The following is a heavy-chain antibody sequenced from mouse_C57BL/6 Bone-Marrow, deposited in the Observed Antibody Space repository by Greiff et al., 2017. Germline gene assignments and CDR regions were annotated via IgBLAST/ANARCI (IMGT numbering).Heavy chain of an antibody. V-gene: IGHV1-74*01. J-gene: IGHJ4*01. CDR1: GYTFTSYW. Sequence: QVHVKQPGAELVKPGASVKVSCKASGYTFTSYWMHWVKQRPGQGLEWIGRIHPSDSDTNYNQKFKGKATLTVDKSSSTAYMQLSSLTSEDSAVYYCAPMIKGRNYYAMDYWGQGTSVTVSS. CDR3: APMIKGRNYYAMDY. D-gene: IGHD2-4*01. CDR2: IHPSDSDT.